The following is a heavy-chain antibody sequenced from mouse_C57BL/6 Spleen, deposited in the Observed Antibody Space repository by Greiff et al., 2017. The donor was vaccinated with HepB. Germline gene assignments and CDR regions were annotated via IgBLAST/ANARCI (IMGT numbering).Heavy chain of an antibody. CDR2: IDPSDSYT. CDR1: GYTFTSYW. CDR3: GRRCNCSYYWAMDD. D-gene: IGHD2-1*01. V-gene: IGHV1-50*01. Sequence: VQLQQSGAELVKPGASVKLSCKASGYTFTSYWMQWVKQRPGQGLEWIGEIDPSDSYTNYNQKFKGKATLTVDTSSSTAYMQLSSLTSEDSAVYYGGRRCNCSYYWAMDDWGQGTTVTVSS. J-gene: IGHJ4*01.